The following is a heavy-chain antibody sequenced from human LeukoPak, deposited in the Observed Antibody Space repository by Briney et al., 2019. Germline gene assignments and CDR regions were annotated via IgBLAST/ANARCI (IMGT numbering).Heavy chain of an antibody. CDR2: IYYSGST. Sequence: SETLSLTCTVSGGSISSYYWSWIRQHPGKGLEWIGYIYYSGSTYYNPSLKSRVTISVDTSKNQFSLKLSSVTAADTAVYYCARVGYSYDFNPDAFDIWGQGTMVTVSS. CDR1: GGSISSYY. V-gene: IGHV4-59*06. J-gene: IGHJ3*02. D-gene: IGHD5-18*01. CDR3: ARVGYSYDFNPDAFDI.